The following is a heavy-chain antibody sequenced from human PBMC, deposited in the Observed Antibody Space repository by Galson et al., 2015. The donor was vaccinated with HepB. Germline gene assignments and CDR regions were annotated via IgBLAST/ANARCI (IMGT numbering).Heavy chain of an antibody. CDR1: GFTFSSYS. V-gene: IGHV3-48*01. Sequence: SLRLSCAASGFTFSSYSMNWVRQAPGKGLEWVSYISSSSSTIYYADSVKGRFTISRDNAKNSLYLQMNSLRAEDTAVYYCARDAGSVVPAAILDYWGQGTLVTVSS. CDR3: ARDAGSVVPAAILDY. CDR2: ISSSSSTI. D-gene: IGHD2-2*01. J-gene: IGHJ4*02.